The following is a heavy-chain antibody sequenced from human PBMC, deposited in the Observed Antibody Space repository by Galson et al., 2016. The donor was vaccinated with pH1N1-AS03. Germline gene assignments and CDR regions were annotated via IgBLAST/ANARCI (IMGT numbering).Heavy chain of an antibody. V-gene: IGHV4-59*01. CDR1: SGSISSYS. D-gene: IGHD6-13*01. CDR2: IYSIGGT. Sequence: TLSLTCTVSSGSISSYSWNWIRQLPGKGLEWIGSIYSIGGTNYNPSLESRITISVETSKNQFSLKLRSVTAADTAVYYCARATAVGPPYFAYWGQGTVATVSS. CDR3: ARATAVGPPYFAY. J-gene: IGHJ4*02.